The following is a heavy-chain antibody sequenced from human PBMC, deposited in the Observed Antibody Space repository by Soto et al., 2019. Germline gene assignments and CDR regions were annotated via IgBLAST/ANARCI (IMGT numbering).Heavy chain of an antibody. Sequence: SETLSLTCAVYGGSFSGYYWSWIRQPPGKGLEWIGEINHSGSTNYNPSLKSRVTISVDTSKNQFSLKLSSVTAADTAVYYCATWGGSSPQKYFDYWGQGTLVTVSS. V-gene: IGHV4-34*01. CDR2: INHSGST. J-gene: IGHJ4*02. CDR1: GGSFSGYY. D-gene: IGHD6-6*01. CDR3: ATWGGSSPQKYFDY.